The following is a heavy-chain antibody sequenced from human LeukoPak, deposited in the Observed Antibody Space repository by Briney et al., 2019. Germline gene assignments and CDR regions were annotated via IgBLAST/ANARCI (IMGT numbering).Heavy chain of an antibody. V-gene: IGHV3-53*01. D-gene: IGHD3-22*01. Sequence: GRSLRLSCAASGFTVSSNYMSWVRQAPGKGLEWVSVIYSGGSTYYADSVKGRFTISRDNSKNTLYPQMNSLRAEDTAVYYCARGHRGLYYDPLFHFDYWGQGTLVTVSS. CDR2: IYSGGST. J-gene: IGHJ4*02. CDR1: GFTVSSNY. CDR3: ARGHRGLYYDPLFHFDY.